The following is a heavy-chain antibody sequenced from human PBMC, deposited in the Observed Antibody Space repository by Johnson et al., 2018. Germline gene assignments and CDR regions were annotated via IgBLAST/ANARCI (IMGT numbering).Heavy chain of an antibody. CDR2: INSDGSYT. J-gene: IGHJ6*03. CDR3: ARGGSSGLTYSYYYNMDV. CDR1: ELTFSTYW. Sequence: VQLQESGGGLVQPGGSLRLSCAVSELTFSTYWMHWVRQAPGKGLVWVSCINSDGSYTSYADSVKGRFTISKNNAKNTLFLQMNSLTAEDTAVYYGARGGSSGLTYSYYYNMDVWGKGTTVTVSS. V-gene: IGHV3-74*01. D-gene: IGHD3-16*01.